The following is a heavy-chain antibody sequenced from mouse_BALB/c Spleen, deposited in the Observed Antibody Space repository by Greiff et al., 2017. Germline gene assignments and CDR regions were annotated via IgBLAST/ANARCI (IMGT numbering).Heavy chain of an antibody. V-gene: IGHV3-6*02. D-gene: IGHD2-14*01. J-gene: IGHJ4*01. Sequence: DVHLVESGPGLVKPSQSLSLTCSVTGYSITSGYYWNWIRQFPGNKLEWMGYISYDGSNNYNPSLKNRISITRDTSKNQFFLKLNSVTTEDTATYYCARGYRSLAMDYWGQGTSVTVSS. CDR3: ARGYRSLAMDY. CDR1: GYSITSGYY. CDR2: ISYDGSN.